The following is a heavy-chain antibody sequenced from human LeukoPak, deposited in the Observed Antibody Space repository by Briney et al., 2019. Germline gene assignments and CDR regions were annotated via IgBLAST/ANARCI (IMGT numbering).Heavy chain of an antibody. CDR2: ISYDGSNK. CDR1: GYTLTELS. CDR3: ARSYGDLPLDY. V-gene: IGHV3-30-3*01. J-gene: IGHJ4*02. Sequence: SCKVSGYTLTELSMHWVRQAPGKGLEWVAVISYDGSNKYYADSVKGRFTISRDNSKNTLYLQMNSLKAEDTAVYYCARSYGDLPLDYWGQGTLVTVSS. D-gene: IGHD4-17*01.